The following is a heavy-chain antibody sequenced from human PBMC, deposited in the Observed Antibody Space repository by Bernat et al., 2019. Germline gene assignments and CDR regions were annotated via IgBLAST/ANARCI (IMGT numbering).Heavy chain of an antibody. CDR2: INHSGST. J-gene: IGHJ2*01. D-gene: IGHD3-10*01. Sequence: QVQLQQWGAGLLKPSETLSLTCAVYGGSISGNYWSWIRQPPGKGLEWIGEINHSGSTNYNPSLKSRVTISVDTSKNQFSLKLSSVTAADTAVYYCARGPAITMVREVMTVSYWYFDLWGRGTLVTVSS. CDR1: GGSISGNY. CDR3: ARGPAITMVREVMTVSYWYFDL. V-gene: IGHV4-34*01.